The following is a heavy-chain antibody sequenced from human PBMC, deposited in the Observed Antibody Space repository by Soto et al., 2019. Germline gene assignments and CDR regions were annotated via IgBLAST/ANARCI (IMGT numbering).Heavy chain of an antibody. D-gene: IGHD2-15*01. Sequence: GGSLRLSCSASGFTFSSYSMHWVRQAPGKGLEYLSVIRGNGANTYYADSAKGRFTISRDNSKNTVYLQMNSLRAEDTAVYYCARDITGGYCSRGSCSLSLFDYWGQGTLVTVSS. V-gene: IGHV3-64*04. CDR2: IRGNGANT. CDR1: GFTFSSYS. J-gene: IGHJ4*02. CDR3: ARDITGGYCSRGSCSLSLFDY.